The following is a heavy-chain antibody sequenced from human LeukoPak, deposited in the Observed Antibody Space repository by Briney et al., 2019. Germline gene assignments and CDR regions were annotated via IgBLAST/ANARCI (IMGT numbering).Heavy chain of an antibody. Sequence: QTGGSLRLSCAASGFTFSSYGMHWVRQAPGKGLEWVAVIWYDGSKKYYAASVKGRFTISRDNSKNTLYLQMNSLRVEDTAVYYCARGPGRYYDILTGYYYGDYFDYWGRGTLVTVSS. CDR1: GFTFSSYG. CDR2: IWYDGSKK. D-gene: IGHD3-9*01. V-gene: IGHV3-33*01. J-gene: IGHJ4*02. CDR3: ARGPGRYYDILTGYYYGDYFDY.